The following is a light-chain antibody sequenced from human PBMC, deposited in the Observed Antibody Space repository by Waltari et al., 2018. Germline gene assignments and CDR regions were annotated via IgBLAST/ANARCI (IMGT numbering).Light chain of an antibody. CDR2: WAS. V-gene: IGKV4-1*01. Sequence: DIVMTQSPDSLAVSLGEKAIINCKSSQSVLYSSNNKNYLAWYQQKPGQPPKLLIYWASTRELGVPDRFRGSGSGTDFTLTINSLQAEDVAVYYCQQYVVIPWTFGQGTKVEVK. J-gene: IGKJ1*01. CDR3: QQYVVIPWT. CDR1: QSVLYSSNNKNY.